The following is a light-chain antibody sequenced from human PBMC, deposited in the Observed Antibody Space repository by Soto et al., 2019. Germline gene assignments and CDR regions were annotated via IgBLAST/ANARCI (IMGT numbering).Light chain of an antibody. CDR3: QTHDSSLSSYV. J-gene: IGLJ1*01. CDR1: RSNIGAGYD. CDR2: GND. V-gene: IGLV1-40*01. Sequence: QSVLTQPPSVSGAPGQRVTISCTGSRSNIGAGYDVHWYQQLPGTAPKLLIYGNDNRPSGVPDRFSGSKSGTSASLAITGRQAEDEANYYCQTHDSSLSSYVCGTGTKLTVL.